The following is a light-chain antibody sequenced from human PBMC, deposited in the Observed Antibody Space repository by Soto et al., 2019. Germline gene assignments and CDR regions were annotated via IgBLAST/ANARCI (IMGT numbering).Light chain of an antibody. CDR3: QHYSSNSGT. V-gene: IGKV1-5*03. Sequence: IQVTHSPSSLSASVGDRVTITCRASQGISSWLAWYQQKPGKAPKLLIYKASTLKSGVPSRFSGGGSGTAFTLTISSLQPEDFATYYCQHYSSNSGTFGPGTKVDIK. CDR2: KAS. CDR1: QGISSW. J-gene: IGKJ1*01.